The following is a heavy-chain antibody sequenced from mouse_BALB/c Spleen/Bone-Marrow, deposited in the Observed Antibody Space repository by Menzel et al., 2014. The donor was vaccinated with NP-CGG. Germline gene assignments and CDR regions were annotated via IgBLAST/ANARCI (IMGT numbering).Heavy chain of an antibody. J-gene: IGHJ3*01. CDR3: ARWKRDRAGFAY. V-gene: IGHV14-3*02. D-gene: IGHD3-1*01. CDR1: GFNIKDTY. Sequence: VQLQQSGAELVKPGASVKLSCTASGFNIKDTYMHWVKQRPEQGLEWIGRIDPANGNTKYDPKFQGKATITADTSSNTAYLELGRLTSEDTAVYYCARWKRDRAGFAYWGQGTLVTVSA. CDR2: IDPANGNT.